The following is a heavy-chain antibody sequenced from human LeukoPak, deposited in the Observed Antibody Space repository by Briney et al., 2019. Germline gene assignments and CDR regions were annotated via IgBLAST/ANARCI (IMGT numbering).Heavy chain of an antibody. V-gene: IGHV1-69*13. CDR3: ARGGSTVTTSWFDP. D-gene: IGHD4-17*01. CDR2: IIPIFGTA. CDR1: GGTFSSYA. J-gene: IGHJ5*02. Sequence: ASVKASCKASGGTFSSYAISWVRQAPGQGLEWMGGIIPIFGTANYAQKFQGRVTITADESTSTAYMELSSLRSEDTAVYYCARGGSTVTTSWFDPWGQGTLVTVSS.